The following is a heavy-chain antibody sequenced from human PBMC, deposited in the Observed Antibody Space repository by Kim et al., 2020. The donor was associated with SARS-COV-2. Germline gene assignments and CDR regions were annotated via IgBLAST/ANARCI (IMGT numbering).Heavy chain of an antibody. CDR2: IYYSGST. V-gene: IGHV4-59*01. J-gene: IGHJ6*02. CDR1: GGSIGTYY. CDR3: AREDRGDYYYYGMDV. D-gene: IGHD3-10*01. Sequence: SETLSLTCTVSGGSIGTYYWSWIRQPPGMGLEWIGYIYYSGSTNYKPSLKRRVTISVDTSKNQFSLKLNSVTAADTAVYYCAREDRGDYYYYGMDVWGQGTTVTVSS.